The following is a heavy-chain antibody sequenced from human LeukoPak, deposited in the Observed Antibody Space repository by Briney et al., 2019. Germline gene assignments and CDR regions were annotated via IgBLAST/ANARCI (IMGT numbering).Heavy chain of an antibody. Sequence: GESPKISCKGSGYRYSDYWIGWVRQMPGKGLEWMGIIYGGDSKTRYSPSLQGQVTISADKSINTAYLQWSSLKASDTAMYYCARTTTYSSGWYGAYWGQGTLVTVSS. CDR1: GYRYSDYW. J-gene: IGHJ4*02. CDR2: IYGGDSKT. CDR3: ARTTTYSSGWYGAY. D-gene: IGHD6-19*01. V-gene: IGHV5-51*01.